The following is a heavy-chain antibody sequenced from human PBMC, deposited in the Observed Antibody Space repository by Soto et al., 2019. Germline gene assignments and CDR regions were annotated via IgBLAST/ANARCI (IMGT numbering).Heavy chain of an antibody. J-gene: IGHJ5*01. Sequence: SETLSLTCTVSGDTSTSYYWGWIRQAPGKGLEWIGHIHNSGTSTHNPSPNGRVTISIDMSKKQFSLKLTSLTSADTAVYYCARDFYDSVGYTWFDSWSQGTLVTVSS. CDR3: ARDFYDSVGYTWFDS. D-gene: IGHD3-22*01. CDR1: GDTSTSYY. V-gene: IGHV4-59*01. CDR2: IHNSGTS.